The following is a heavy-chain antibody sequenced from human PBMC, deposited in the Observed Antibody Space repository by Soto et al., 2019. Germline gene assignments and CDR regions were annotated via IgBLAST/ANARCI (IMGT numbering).Heavy chain of an antibody. Sequence: GGSLRLSCAASGFSFSSYVMNWVRQAPGEGLEWVSTISGDGSSTYYAASVKGRFTISRDNSKNTLHLQMSSLGAEDTALYYCAKLGSGVVAAGTRRYFDYWGQGTLVTVSS. CDR2: ISGDGSST. V-gene: IGHV3-23*01. CDR3: AKLGSGVVAAGTRRYFDY. D-gene: IGHD6-13*01. J-gene: IGHJ4*02. CDR1: GFSFSSYV.